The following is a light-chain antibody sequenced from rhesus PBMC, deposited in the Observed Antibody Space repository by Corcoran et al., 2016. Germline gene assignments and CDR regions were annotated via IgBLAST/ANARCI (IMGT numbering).Light chain of an antibody. J-gene: IGKJ1*01. Sequence: DIQMTQSPSSLSASVGDRVTITCRASQSISNYLNCYQQEPGKAPKLLFFSASRLQSGVPSRFSGSGSGKEFTRTISSLQPEDFATYYCQQFKNYLWTFGQGTKVEIK. V-gene: IGKV1-41*01. CDR3: QQFKNYLWT. CDR2: SAS. CDR1: QSISNY.